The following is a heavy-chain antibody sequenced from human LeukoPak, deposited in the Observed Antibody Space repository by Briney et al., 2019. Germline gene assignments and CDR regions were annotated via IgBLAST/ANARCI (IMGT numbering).Heavy chain of an antibody. D-gene: IGHD3-9*01. J-gene: IGHJ4*02. Sequence: PSETLSLTCTVSGASMSDYYWSWIRQPPGKGLEWIGYIYYTGSTNYSPSLKSRVNMSVDTSKKQISLKLSSVTAADSAVYYCVRRVRYFGQNDYWGQGTLVTVSS. V-gene: IGHV4-59*08. CDR2: IYYTGST. CDR1: GASMSDYY. CDR3: VRRVRYFGQNDY.